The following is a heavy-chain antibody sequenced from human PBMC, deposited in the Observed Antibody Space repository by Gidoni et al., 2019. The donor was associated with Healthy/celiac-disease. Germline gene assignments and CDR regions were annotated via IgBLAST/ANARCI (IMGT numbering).Heavy chain of an antibody. Sequence: EVQLLESGGGLVQPGGSMRLSCAASGFTFSSYAMSWVRQAPGKGLEGVSAISGSGGRTYYAASVKGRFTISRDNSKNTLYLQMNSLRAEDTAVYYCAKVYGSGSYDAFDIWGQGTMVTVSS. V-gene: IGHV3-23*01. CDR1: GFTFSSYA. CDR3: AKVYGSGSYDAFDI. D-gene: IGHD3-10*01. CDR2: ISGSGGRT. J-gene: IGHJ3*02.